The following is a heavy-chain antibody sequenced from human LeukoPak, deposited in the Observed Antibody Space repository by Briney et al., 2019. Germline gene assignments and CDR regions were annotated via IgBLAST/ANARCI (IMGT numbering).Heavy chain of an antibody. Sequence: GGSLRLSCAASGFTFDGYAMHWVRQAPGKGLEWVSGISWNSGSIGYADSVKGRFTISRDNAKNSLYLQMNSLRAEDTALYYCAKDLSSIATSYYFDYWGQGTLVTVSS. CDR2: ISWNSGSI. V-gene: IGHV3-9*01. CDR1: GFTFDGYA. J-gene: IGHJ4*02. D-gene: IGHD6-6*01. CDR3: AKDLSSIATSYYFDY.